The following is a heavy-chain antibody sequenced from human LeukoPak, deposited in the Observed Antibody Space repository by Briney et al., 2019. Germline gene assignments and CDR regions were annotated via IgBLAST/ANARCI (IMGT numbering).Heavy chain of an antibody. CDR3: ASVSKYYDYVA. CDR1: GGSFSSYY. Sequence: SETLSLTCAVYGGSFSSYYWSWIRQPPGKGLEWIGYIYYSGSTNYNPSLKSRVTISVDTSKNQFSLKLSSVTAADTAVYYCASVSKYYDYVAWGQGTLVTVSS. J-gene: IGHJ5*02. D-gene: IGHD3-16*01. CDR2: IYYSGST. V-gene: IGHV4-59*01.